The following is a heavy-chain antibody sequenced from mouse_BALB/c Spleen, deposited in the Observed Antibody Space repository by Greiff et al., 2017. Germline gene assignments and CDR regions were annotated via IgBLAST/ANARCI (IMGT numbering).Heavy chain of an antibody. J-gene: IGHJ4*01. V-gene: IGHV3-6*02. CDR3: ARDKAMDD. Sequence: EVKLQESGPGLVKPSQSLSLTCSVTGYSITSGYYWNWIRQFPGNKLEWMGYISYDGSNNYNPSLKNRISITRDTSKNQFFLKLNSVTTEDTATYYCARDKAMDDWGQGTSVTVSA. CDR1: GYSITSGYY. CDR2: ISYDGSN.